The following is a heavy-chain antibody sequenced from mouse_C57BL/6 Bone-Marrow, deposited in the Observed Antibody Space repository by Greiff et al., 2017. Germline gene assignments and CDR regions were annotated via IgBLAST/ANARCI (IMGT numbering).Heavy chain of an antibody. J-gene: IGHJ2*01. CDR1: GYTFTSYG. V-gene: IGHV1-81*01. CDR3: ARPITTVVATYYFDY. D-gene: IGHD1-1*01. Sequence: QVQLKESGAELARPGASVKLSCKASGYTFTSYGISWVKQRTGQGLEWIGEIYPRSGNTYYNEKFKGKATLTADKSSSTAYMELRSLTSEDSAVYFCARPITTVVATYYFDYWGQGTTLTVSS. CDR2: IYPRSGNT.